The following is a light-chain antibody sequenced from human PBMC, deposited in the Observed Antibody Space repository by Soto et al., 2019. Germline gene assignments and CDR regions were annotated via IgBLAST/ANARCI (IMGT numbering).Light chain of an antibody. CDR2: AAS. Sequence: DIQMTQSPSSLSASVGDRVTITCRASQSISSYLNWYQQKPGKAPKLLIYAASSLQSGVPSKFSGRGSGTDFTLTISSLQPEDFATYYCQQSDSTPLTFGGGTKVESK. J-gene: IGKJ4*01. CDR3: QQSDSTPLT. V-gene: IGKV1-39*01. CDR1: QSISSY.